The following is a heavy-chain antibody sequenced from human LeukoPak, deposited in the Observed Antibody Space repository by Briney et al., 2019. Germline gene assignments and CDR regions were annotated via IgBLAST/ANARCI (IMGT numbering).Heavy chain of an antibody. CDR3: AILIAAAGKSLDY. CDR1: GFTFSDYY. D-gene: IGHD6-13*01. Sequence: GGSLRLSCAASGFTFSDYYMSWIRQAPGKGLEWVSYISSSGSTIYYADSVKGRFTISRDNAKNSLYLQMNSLRAEDTAVYYCAILIAAAGKSLDYWGQGTLVTVSS. V-gene: IGHV3-11*04. CDR2: ISSSGSTI. J-gene: IGHJ4*02.